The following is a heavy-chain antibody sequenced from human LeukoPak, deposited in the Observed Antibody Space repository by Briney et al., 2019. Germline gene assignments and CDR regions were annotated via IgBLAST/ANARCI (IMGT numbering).Heavy chain of an antibody. J-gene: IGHJ4*02. CDR3: ARDRTHGSYYDY. Sequence: AASVKVSCKPSGYTFTSFGISWVRQPPGQGLEWMGWINPNSGGTNYAQKFQGRVTMTRDTSISTAYMELSRLRSDDTAVYYCARDRTHGSYYDYWGQGTLVTVSS. D-gene: IGHD1-26*01. CDR1: GYTFTSFG. V-gene: IGHV1-2*02. CDR2: INPNSGGT.